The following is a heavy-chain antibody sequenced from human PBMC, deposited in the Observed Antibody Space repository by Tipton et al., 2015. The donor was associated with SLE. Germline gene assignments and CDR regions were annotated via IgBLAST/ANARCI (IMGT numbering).Heavy chain of an antibody. J-gene: IGHJ5*02. V-gene: IGHV3-7*01. CDR3: ARVKVGGNWFDP. Sequence: SLRLSCAASGFTFSSYWMSWVRQAPGKGLEWVANIKQDGSEKYYVDSVKGQFTISRDNAKNSLYLQMNSLRAEDTAVYYCARVKVGGNWFDPWGQGTLVTVSS. D-gene: IGHD3-22*01. CDR1: GFTFSSYW. CDR2: IKQDGSEK.